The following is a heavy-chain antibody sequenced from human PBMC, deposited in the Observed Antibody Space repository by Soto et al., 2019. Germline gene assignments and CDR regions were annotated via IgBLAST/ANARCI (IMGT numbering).Heavy chain of an antibody. Sequence: SETLSLTCAVYGGSFSGYYWSWIRQPPGKGLEWIGEINHSGSTNYNPSLKSRVTISVDTSKNQFSLKLSSVTAADTAVYYCARGWFAVSYRRPFDYWGQGTLVTVSS. CDR1: GGSFSGYY. CDR3: ARGWFAVSYRRPFDY. D-gene: IGHD1-26*01. J-gene: IGHJ4*02. CDR2: INHSGST. V-gene: IGHV4-34*01.